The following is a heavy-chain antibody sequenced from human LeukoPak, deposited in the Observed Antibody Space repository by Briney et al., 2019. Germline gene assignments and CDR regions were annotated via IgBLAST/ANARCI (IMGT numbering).Heavy chain of an antibody. V-gene: IGHV3-33*06. CDR1: GFTFSSYG. CDR2: IWYDGSNK. CDR3: AKEQYYYDSSGYYPLFDY. D-gene: IGHD3-22*01. Sequence: GGSLRLSCAASGFTFSSYGMHWVRQAPGKGLEWVAVIWYDGSNKYYADSVKGRFTISRDNSKNTLYVKMNSLRAEDTAVYYSAKEQYYYDSSGYYPLFDYWGQGTLVTVSS. J-gene: IGHJ4*02.